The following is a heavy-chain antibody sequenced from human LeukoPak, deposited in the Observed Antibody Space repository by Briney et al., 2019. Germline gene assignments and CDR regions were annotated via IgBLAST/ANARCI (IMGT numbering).Heavy chain of an antibody. CDR1: GGSISSGGYY. CDR2: IYYSGST. D-gene: IGHD6-25*01. Sequence: SETLSLTCTVSGGSISSGGYYWSWIRQHPGKGLEWLGYIYYSGSTYYNPSLKSRVTISVDTSKNQFSLKLSSVTAADTAVYYCARAGAAQGGYPPHWFDPWGQGTLVTVPS. CDR3: ARAGAAQGGYPPHWFDP. J-gene: IGHJ5*02. V-gene: IGHV4-31*03.